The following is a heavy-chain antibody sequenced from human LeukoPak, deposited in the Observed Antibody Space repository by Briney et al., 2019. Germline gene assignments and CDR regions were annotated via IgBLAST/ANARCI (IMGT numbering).Heavy chain of an antibody. CDR1: GGIFSSYA. Sequence: SVKVSCKASGGIFSSYALSWVRQAPGQGLEWMGGIIPIFGTGNYAQKFQGRVTITADESTSTAYMELSSLRSEDTAVYYCARRGSDCSGGNCYLGYAFDIWGQGTMVTVSS. J-gene: IGHJ3*02. D-gene: IGHD2-15*01. V-gene: IGHV1-69*13. CDR2: IIPIFGTG. CDR3: ARRGSDCSGGNCYLGYAFDI.